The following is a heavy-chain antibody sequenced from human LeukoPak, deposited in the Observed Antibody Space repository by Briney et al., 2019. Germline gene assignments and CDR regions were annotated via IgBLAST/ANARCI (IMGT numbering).Heavy chain of an antibody. J-gene: IGHJ2*01. CDR1: GFTVSNTY. Sequence: PGGSLRLSCAASGFTVSNTYMTWVRQAPGKGLEWVSVIYSGDSTYYADSVKGRFTISRDNSKNTLYLQMNSLRAEDTAVYYCATRPATSWYFDLWGRGTLVTVSS. V-gene: IGHV3-66*01. CDR2: IYSGDST. D-gene: IGHD1-1*01. CDR3: ATRPATSWYFDL.